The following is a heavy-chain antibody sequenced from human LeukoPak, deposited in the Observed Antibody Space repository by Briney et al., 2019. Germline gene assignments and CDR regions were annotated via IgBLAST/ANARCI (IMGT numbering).Heavy chain of an antibody. J-gene: IGHJ5*02. V-gene: IGHV3-23*01. CDR1: GFTFSSYA. Sequence: PGGSLRLSCAASGFTFSSYAMSWVRQAPGKGLEWVSAISGSGGSTCYADSVKGRFTISRDNSKNTLYLQMNSLRAEDTAVYYCAKEGTLGYGGNAQRFDPWGQGTLVTVSS. D-gene: IGHD4-23*01. CDR2: ISGSGGST. CDR3: AKEGTLGYGGNAQRFDP.